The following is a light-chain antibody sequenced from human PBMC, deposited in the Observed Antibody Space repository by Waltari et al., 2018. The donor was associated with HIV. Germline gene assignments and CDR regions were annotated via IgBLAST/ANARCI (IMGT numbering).Light chain of an antibody. CDR3: QQSYSTPLT. J-gene: IGKJ3*01. CDR2: AAS. V-gene: IGKV1-39*01. CDR1: HSINTH. Sequence: DIQMTKSTSSLSASVGDSVNIDCRADHSINTHLYWYQQKPGKVPKLLIYAASSLQSGVPSRFSGSGSGTDFTLTISSLQPEDYATYYCQQSYSTPLTFGPGTKVDIK.